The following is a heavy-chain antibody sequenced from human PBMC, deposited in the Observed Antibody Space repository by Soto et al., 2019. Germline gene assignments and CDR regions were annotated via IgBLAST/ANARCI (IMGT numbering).Heavy chain of an antibody. V-gene: IGHV3-13*01. Sequence: GGSLRLSCAASGFTFSSYDMHWVRQATGKGLEWVSAIGTAGDTYYPGSVKGRFTISRENAKNSLYLQMNSLRAGDTAVYYCARGTQYCSGGSCDYYYMDVWGKGTTVTVSS. D-gene: IGHD2-15*01. CDR1: GFTFSSYD. CDR2: IGTAGDT. CDR3: ARGTQYCSGGSCDYYYMDV. J-gene: IGHJ6*03.